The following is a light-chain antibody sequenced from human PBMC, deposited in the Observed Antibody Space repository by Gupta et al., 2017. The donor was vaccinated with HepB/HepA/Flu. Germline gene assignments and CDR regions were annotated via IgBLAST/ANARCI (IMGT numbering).Light chain of an antibody. V-gene: IGKV1-5*03. J-gene: IGKJ4*01. Sequence: DIQMTQSPSTLSASVGDRVTITCRASQSISNWLAWYQQKPGKAPRLLIYKASTVKSGVPSRFSGSRSGTEFTLTISSLQPDDFANYYCQHENNSPVTFGRGTMVDIK. CDR3: QHENNSPVT. CDR1: QSISNW. CDR2: KAS.